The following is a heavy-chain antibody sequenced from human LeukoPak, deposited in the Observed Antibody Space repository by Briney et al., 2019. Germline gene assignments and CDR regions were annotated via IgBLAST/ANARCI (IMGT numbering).Heavy chain of an antibody. CDR2: IYYSGST. V-gene: IGHV4-39*02. J-gene: IGHJ4*02. CDR1: GGSISSSSYY. CDR3: ARDKRGYSYGDY. D-gene: IGHD5-18*01. Sequence: SETLSLTCTVSGGSISSSSYYWGWIRQPPGKGLEWIGSIYYSGSTYYNPSLKSRVTISVDTSKNQFSLKLSSVTAADTAVYYCARDKRGYSYGDYWGQGTLVTVSS.